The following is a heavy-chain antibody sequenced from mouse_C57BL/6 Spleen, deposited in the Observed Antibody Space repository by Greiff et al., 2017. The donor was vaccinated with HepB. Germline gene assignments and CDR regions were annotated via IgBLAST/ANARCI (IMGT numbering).Heavy chain of an antibody. J-gene: IGHJ3*01. Sequence: EVKLMESGGGLVKPGGSLKLSCAASGFTFSSYAMSWVRQTPEKRLEWVATISDGGSYTYYPDNVKGRFTISRDNAKNNLYLQMSHLKSEDTAMYYCAREYWEEAWFAYWGQGTLVTVSA. D-gene: IGHD4-1*01. CDR3: AREYWEEAWFAY. CDR1: GFTFSSYA. CDR2: ISDGGSYT. V-gene: IGHV5-4*01.